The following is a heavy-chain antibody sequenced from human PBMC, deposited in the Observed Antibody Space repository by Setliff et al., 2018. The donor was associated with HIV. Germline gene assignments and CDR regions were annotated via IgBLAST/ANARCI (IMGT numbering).Heavy chain of an antibody. V-gene: IGHV4-59*08. CDR2: IYYSGST. CDR3: ARHGGITGTTDAFDI. Sequence: NPSETLSLTCTVSGGSISSYYWSWFRQPPGKGLEWIGYIYYSGSTNYNPSLKSRVTISIDTSKSQFSLKMSSLTAADTAVYYCARHGGITGTTDAFDIWGQGTMVTVSS. CDR1: GGSISSYY. D-gene: IGHD1-7*01. J-gene: IGHJ3*02.